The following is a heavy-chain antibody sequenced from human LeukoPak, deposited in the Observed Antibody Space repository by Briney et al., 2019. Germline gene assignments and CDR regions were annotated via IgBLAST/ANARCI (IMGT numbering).Heavy chain of an antibody. Sequence: GASVKVSCTASGYTFTSYYMHWVRQAPGQGLEWMGIINPSGGSTSYAQKFQGRVTMTRDTSTSTVYMELSSLRSEDTAVYYCARAYDFWSGYYWLKTYYYYYYGMDVWGQGTTVTVSS. V-gene: IGHV1-46*01. CDR2: INPSGGST. D-gene: IGHD3-3*01. CDR3: ARAYDFWSGYYWLKTYYYYYYGMDV. J-gene: IGHJ6*02. CDR1: GYTFTSYY.